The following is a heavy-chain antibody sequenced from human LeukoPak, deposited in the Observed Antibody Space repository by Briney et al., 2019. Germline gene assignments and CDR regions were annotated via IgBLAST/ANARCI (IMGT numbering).Heavy chain of an antibody. CDR1: GGSISSYY. CDR2: IFHSGST. Sequence: PSETLSLTCTVSGGSISSYYWSWIRQPPGKGLEWIGYIFHSGSTNYSPSLKSRVTMSVDTSKSQFSLKLSSVTAADTAVYYCARHSQVVRGWFDPWGQGTLLTVSS. V-gene: IGHV4-59*08. D-gene: IGHD3-10*01. J-gene: IGHJ5*02. CDR3: ARHSQVVRGWFDP.